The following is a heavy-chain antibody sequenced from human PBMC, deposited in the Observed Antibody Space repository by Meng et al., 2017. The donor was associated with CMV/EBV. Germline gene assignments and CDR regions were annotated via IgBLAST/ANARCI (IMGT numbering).Heavy chain of an antibody. CDR3: ARVVGATRLDY. V-gene: IGHV3-30*03. CDR2: ISYDERNK. D-gene: IGHD1-26*01. Sequence: GGSLRLSCAASGFSFSSYTMHWVRQAPGKGLEWVALISYDERNKYYADSVKGRLTISRDTSQNTLYLQMNSLRVDDTAVYYCARVVGATRLDYWGQGTLVTVSS. CDR1: GFSFSSYT. J-gene: IGHJ4*02.